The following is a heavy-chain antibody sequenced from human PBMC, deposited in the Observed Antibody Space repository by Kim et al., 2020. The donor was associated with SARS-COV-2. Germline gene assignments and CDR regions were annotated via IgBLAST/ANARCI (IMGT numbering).Heavy chain of an antibody. CDR2: ISGSGGST. J-gene: IGHJ5*02. D-gene: IGHD3-22*01. Sequence: GGSLRLSCAASGFTFSSYAMSWVRQAPGKGLEWVSAISGSGGSTYYADSVKGRFTNSRDNSKNTLYLQMNSLRAEDTAVYYCAKIGASYYYDSSGYALSWFDPWGQGTLVTVSS. V-gene: IGHV3-23*01. CDR3: AKIGASYYYDSSGYALSWFDP. CDR1: GFTFSSYA.